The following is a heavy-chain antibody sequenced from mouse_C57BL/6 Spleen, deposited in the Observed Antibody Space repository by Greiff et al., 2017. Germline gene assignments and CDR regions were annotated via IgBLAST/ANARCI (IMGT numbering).Heavy chain of an antibody. CDR3: ARHPPYYYGSSYDYAMDY. CDR1: GFTFSDYY. J-gene: IGHJ4*01. V-gene: IGHV5-12*01. Sequence: EVMLVESGGGLVQPGGSLKLSCAASGFTFSDYYMYWVRQTPEKRLEWVAYISNGGGSTYYPDTVKGRFTISRDNAKNTLYLQMSRLKSEDTAMYYCARHPPYYYGSSYDYAMDYWGQGTSVTVSS. D-gene: IGHD1-1*01. CDR2: ISNGGGST.